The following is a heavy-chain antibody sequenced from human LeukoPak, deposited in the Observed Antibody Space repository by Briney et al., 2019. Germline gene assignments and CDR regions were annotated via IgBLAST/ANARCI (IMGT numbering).Heavy chain of an antibody. CDR3: ARLLWGYDKDPAFDY. J-gene: IGHJ4*02. V-gene: IGHV4-59*08. CDR2: IYYSGST. CDR1: GGSISSYF. D-gene: IGHD5-12*01. Sequence: PSQTLSLTCTVSGGSISSYFWSWIRQPPGKGLEWIGYIYYSGSTNYNPSLKSRVTISVDTSKNQFSLKLSSVTAADTAVYYCARLLWGYDKDPAFDYWGQGTLVTVSS.